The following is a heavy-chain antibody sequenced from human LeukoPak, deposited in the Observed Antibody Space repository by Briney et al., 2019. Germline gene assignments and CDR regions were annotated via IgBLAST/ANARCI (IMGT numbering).Heavy chain of an antibody. J-gene: IGHJ5*01. Sequence: GASVKVSCEASGHTFSTYGVIWVRQAPGQGLEYMGWVRPDNGNTNYAQKIHGRLTMTTDTSTTTAYMELRNLGSDDTAVYYCARLRGLTWWDLVDSWGQGTLVTVSS. D-gene: IGHD4-17*01. CDR3: ARLRGLTWWDLVDS. V-gene: IGHV1-18*01. CDR2: VRPDNGNT. CDR1: GHTFSTYG.